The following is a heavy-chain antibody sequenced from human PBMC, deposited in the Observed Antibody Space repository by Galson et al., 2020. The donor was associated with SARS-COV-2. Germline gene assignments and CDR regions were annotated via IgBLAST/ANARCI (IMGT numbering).Heavy chain of an antibody. Sequence: ASVKVSCKTSGYTFTSYDINWVRQATGQGLEWMGWMNPNSGNTGYAQKFQGRVTMTRNTSISTAYMELSSLRSEDTAVYYCARAARQQLVWGFWYYYYGMDVWGQGTTVSVSS. CDR1: GYTFTSYD. V-gene: IGHV1-8*01. CDR3: ARAARQQLVWGFWYYYYGMDV. J-gene: IGHJ6*02. CDR2: MNPNSGNT. D-gene: IGHD6-13*01.